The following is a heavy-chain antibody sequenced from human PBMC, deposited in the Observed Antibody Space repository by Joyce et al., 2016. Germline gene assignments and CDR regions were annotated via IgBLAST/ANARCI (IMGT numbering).Heavy chain of an antibody. D-gene: IGHD3-16*01. CDR3: ARGGISYYYAMDV. Sequence: QLVESGGGVVKPGGSLRLSCEASGSTFSSSSMSWCRQAPGEGLEWVAAISGTSYYIFHAETVRGRFTVSRDNAKKTLYLQMNSLRAEDSAVFYCARGGISYYYAMDVCGQGTTVTVSS. CDR1: GSTFSSSS. J-gene: IGHJ6*02. V-gene: IGHV3-21*01. CDR2: ISGTSYYI.